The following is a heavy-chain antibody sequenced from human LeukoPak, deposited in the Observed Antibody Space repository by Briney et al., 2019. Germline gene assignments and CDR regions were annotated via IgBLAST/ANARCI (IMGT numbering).Heavy chain of an antibody. CDR1: GFTFSSYA. Sequence: PGGSLRLSCAASGFTFSSYAMNWVRRAPGKGLEWVSAISGSGGSTYYADSVKGRFTISRDNSKNTLYLQMNSLRAEDTAVYYCAKDPYYDYVWGSYRYSSPDYWGQGTLVTVSS. CDR2: ISGSGGST. V-gene: IGHV3-23*01. CDR3: AKDPYYDYVWGSYRYSSPDY. D-gene: IGHD3-16*02. J-gene: IGHJ4*02.